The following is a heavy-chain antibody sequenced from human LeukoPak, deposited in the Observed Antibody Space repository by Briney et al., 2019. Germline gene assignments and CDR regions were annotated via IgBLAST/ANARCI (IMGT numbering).Heavy chain of an antibody. D-gene: IGHD2-2*01. V-gene: IGHV1-24*01. CDR1: GYTLTELS. CDR3: ATAYCSSTSCPLGMDV. Sequence: GASVKVSCKVSGYTLTELSMHWVRQALGKGLEWMGGFDPEDGETIYAQKLQGRVTMTEDTSTDTAYMELSSLRSEDTAVYYCATAYCSSTSCPLGMDVWGQGTTVTVSS. J-gene: IGHJ6*02. CDR2: FDPEDGET.